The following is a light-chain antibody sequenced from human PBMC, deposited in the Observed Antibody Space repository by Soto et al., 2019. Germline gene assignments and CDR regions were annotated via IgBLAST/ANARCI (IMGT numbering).Light chain of an antibody. CDR2: EVS. CDR1: NNDIGFYNY. V-gene: IGLV2-8*01. CDR3: CSFAGYNTYV. Sequence: QSALTQPPSASGSPGQSVTISCTGTNNDIGFYNYVSWYQHHPGKAPKLLIYEVSKSPSGVPDRLSGSKSGNTASLTVSGLQPEDEADYYCCSFAGYNTYVFGTGTKVTVL. J-gene: IGLJ1*01.